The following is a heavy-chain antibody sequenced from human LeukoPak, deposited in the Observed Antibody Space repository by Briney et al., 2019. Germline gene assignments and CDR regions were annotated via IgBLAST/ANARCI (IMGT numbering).Heavy chain of an antibody. Sequence: ASVKISCKVSGYTFTDYYMHWVQQAPGKGLEWMGLVDPEDGETIYAEKFQGRVTITADTSTDTAYMELSSLRSDDTAVYYCARVGNPSSSWYVGGNYYYYYMDVWGKGTTVTVSS. D-gene: IGHD6-13*01. CDR1: GYTFTDYY. CDR3: ARVGNPSSSWYVGGNYYYYYMDV. J-gene: IGHJ6*03. V-gene: IGHV1-69-2*01. CDR2: VDPEDGET.